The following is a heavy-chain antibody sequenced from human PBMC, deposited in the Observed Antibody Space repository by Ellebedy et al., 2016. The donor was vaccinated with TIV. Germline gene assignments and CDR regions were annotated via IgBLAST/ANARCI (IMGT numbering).Heavy chain of an antibody. CDR1: GFTFSSYG. J-gene: IGHJ4*02. Sequence: GESLKISXAASGFTFSSYGMHWVRQAPGKGLEWVAVIWYDGSNKYYADSVKGRFTISRDNSKNTLYLQMNSLRAEDTAVYYCAKGARTMVRGVLFDYWGQGTLVTVSS. V-gene: IGHV3-33*06. D-gene: IGHD3-10*01. CDR2: IWYDGSNK. CDR3: AKGARTMVRGVLFDY.